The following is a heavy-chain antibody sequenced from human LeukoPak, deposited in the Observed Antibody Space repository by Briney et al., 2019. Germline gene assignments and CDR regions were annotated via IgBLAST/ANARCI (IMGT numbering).Heavy chain of an antibody. CDR3: AKGRCSGVGCDSFHS. J-gene: IGHJ4*02. V-gene: IGHV3-23*01. D-gene: IGHD2-15*01. CDR2: ISDDSSFT. CDR1: GLTFSSSW. Sequence: PGGSLRLSCAVSGLTFSSSWMDWVRQAPGKGLECISTISDDSSFTYYADSVKGRSAISRDDSKNTLYLQMNNLKVEDTAVYYCAKGRCSGVGCDSFHSWGQGALVTVSS.